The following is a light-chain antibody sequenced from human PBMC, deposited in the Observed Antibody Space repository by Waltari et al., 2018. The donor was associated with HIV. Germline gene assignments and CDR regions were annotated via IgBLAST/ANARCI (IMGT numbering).Light chain of an antibody. CDR3: AAWDGGLRGWV. Sequence: QSVLTQSPSASGMSGQGVTISCSGSSADIGTNTVNWYQQLPGTAPKLLISKDNHRPSGVPDRFSGSKSGTSASLAISGLQFEDEADYYCAAWDGGLRGWVFGGGTKLTVL. CDR2: KDN. CDR1: SADIGTNT. J-gene: IGLJ3*02. V-gene: IGLV1-44*01.